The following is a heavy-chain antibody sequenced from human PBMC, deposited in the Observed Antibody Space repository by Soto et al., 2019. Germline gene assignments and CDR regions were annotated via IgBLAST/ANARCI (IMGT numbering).Heavy chain of an antibody. V-gene: IGHV1-3*01. Sequence: ASVKVSCKASGYTFTSYAMHWVRQAPGQRLEWMGWINAGNGNTKYSQKFQGRVTITKNTSASTAYMELSSLRSEDTAVYYCARGPLRNWFDPWSQGTLVTVSS. CDR1: GYTFTSYA. CDR3: ARGPLRNWFDP. J-gene: IGHJ5*02. D-gene: IGHD5-12*01. CDR2: INAGNGNT.